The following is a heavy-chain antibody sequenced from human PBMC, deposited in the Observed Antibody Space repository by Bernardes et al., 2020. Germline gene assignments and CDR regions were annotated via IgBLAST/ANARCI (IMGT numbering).Heavy chain of an antibody. J-gene: IGHJ3*02. CDR1: GFTFSSYG. V-gene: IGHV3-33*01. Sequence: GGSLRLSCAASGFTFSSYGMHWVRQAPGKGLEWVAVIWYDGSNKYYADSVKGRFTISRDNSKNTLYLQMNSLRAEDTAVYYCARDQGTMIVVPRGAFDIWGQGTMVTVSS. CDR3: ARDQGTMIVVPRGAFDI. CDR2: IWYDGSNK. D-gene: IGHD3-22*01.